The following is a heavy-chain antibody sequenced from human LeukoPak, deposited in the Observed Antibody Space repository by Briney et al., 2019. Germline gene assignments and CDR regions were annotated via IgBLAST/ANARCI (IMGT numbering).Heavy chain of an antibody. Sequence: GGSLRLSCAASGFTVSSNYMSWVRQAPGKGLEWVSVVYSGGSTYYADSVKGRFTISRDNSKNTLYLQMNSLRAEDTAVYYCAREYRELLRDYYYMDVWGKGTTVTISS. CDR2: VYSGGST. CDR3: AREYRELLRDYYYMDV. CDR1: GFTVSSNY. J-gene: IGHJ6*03. D-gene: IGHD1-26*01. V-gene: IGHV3-66*01.